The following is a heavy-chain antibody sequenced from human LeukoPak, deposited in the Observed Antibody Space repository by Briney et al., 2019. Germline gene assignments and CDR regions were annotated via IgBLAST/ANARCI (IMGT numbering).Heavy chain of an antibody. Sequence: ASVKVSCKASGYTFTSYVISWVRQAPGQGLEWMGWISAYNGNTNYAQKLQGRVTMTTDTSTSTAYMELRSLRSDDTAVYYCARDSPRPHYYDSSGYYGYWGQGTLVTVSS. J-gene: IGHJ4*02. CDR2: ISAYNGNT. CDR1: GYTFTSYV. D-gene: IGHD3-22*01. CDR3: ARDSPRPHYYDSSGYYGY. V-gene: IGHV1-18*01.